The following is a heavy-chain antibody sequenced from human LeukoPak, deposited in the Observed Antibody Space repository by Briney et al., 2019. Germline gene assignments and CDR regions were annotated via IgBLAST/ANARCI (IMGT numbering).Heavy chain of an antibody. CDR1: GGSIDSSPYY. D-gene: IGHD3-10*01. Sequence: SETLSLTCTVSGGSIDSSPYYWGWIRQPPGKGLEWIGSIYHTGNTHYNPSLKSRVTISVDTSNNHFSLKLSSVAAADTAMYYCARLGRGFDYWGHGTLVTVSS. J-gene: IGHJ4*01. CDR3: ARLGRGFDY. V-gene: IGHV4-39*07. CDR2: IYHTGNT.